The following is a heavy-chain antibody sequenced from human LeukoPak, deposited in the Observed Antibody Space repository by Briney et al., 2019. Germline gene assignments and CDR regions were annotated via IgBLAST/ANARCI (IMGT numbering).Heavy chain of an antibody. CDR2: IYYSGST. CDR1: GGSISSYY. V-gene: IGHV4-59*12. CDR3: ARAPYGDYPNFDY. J-gene: IGHJ4*02. Sequence: SETLSLTCTVSGGSISSYYWSWIRQPPGKGLEWIGYIYYSGSTNYNPSLKSRVTISVDTSKNQFSLKLSSVTAADTAVYYCARAPYGDYPNFDYWGQGTLVTVSS. D-gene: IGHD4-17*01.